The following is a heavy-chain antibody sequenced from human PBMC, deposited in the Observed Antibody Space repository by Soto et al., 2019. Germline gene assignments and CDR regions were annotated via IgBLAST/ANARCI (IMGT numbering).Heavy chain of an antibody. J-gene: IGHJ5*02. CDR2: VYYTGST. D-gene: IGHD2-21*02. CDR3: VRTARQGAVAPHWFDR. V-gene: IGHV4-30-4*01. Sequence: SETLSLTCTVSGAYIRSTDYYRSWLRQAPGKGLEWIGYVYYTGSTYYNPSLMSRLTISVDTSKNQFSLKLTSVTAAETAVYYCVRTARQGAVAPHWFDRWGQGTQVTVSS. CDR1: GAYIRSTDYY.